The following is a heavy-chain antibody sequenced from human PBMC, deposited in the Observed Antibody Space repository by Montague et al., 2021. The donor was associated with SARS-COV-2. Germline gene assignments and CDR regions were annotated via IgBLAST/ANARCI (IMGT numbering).Heavy chain of an antibody. Sequence: SLRLSCAASGFAFHVFGMHWVRQAPGKGLELVAIIGHDGTYKKYADSLRDRFTISRDNSKNTLYLQANSLRDDDTAVYYCARDLKSGRYFDYRGQGAQVTVSS. D-gene: IGHD3-10*01. CDR3: ARDLKSGRYFDY. J-gene: IGHJ4*02. CDR2: IGHDGTYK. CDR1: GFAFHVFG. V-gene: IGHV3-33*01.